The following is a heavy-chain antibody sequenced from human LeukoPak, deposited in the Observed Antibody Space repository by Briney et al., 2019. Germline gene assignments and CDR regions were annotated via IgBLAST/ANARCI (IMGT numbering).Heavy chain of an antibody. CDR2: IYYSGST. D-gene: IGHD2-2*01. Sequence: SETLSLTCTVSGGSISSSSYYWGWIRQPPGKGLEWIGSIYYSGSTYYNPSLKSRVTISVDTSKNQFSLKLSSVTAADTAVYYCARLLNTPGGLVVPAAPFDYWGQGTLVTVSS. CDR3: ARLLNTPGGLVVPAAPFDY. J-gene: IGHJ4*02. V-gene: IGHV4-39*01. CDR1: GGSISSSSYY.